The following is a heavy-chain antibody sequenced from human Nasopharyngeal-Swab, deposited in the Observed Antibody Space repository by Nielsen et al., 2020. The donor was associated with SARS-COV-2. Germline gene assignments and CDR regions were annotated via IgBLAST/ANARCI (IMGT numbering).Heavy chain of an antibody. CDR2: IYGGGTT. Sequence: WIRQPQGKGLEWVSVIYGGGTTEYADSVRGRFTISRDRSGNTLYLQMNSLRADDTAIYYCARDPRGDGYSFFDYWGQGTEVTVSS. CDR3: ARDPRGDGYSFFDY. D-gene: IGHD5-24*01. J-gene: IGHJ4*02. V-gene: IGHV3-53*01.